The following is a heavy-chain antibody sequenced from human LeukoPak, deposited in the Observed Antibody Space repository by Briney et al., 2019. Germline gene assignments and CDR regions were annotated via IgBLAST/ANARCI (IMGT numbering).Heavy chain of an antibody. V-gene: IGHV3-48*01. CDR2: ISSSSSTI. Sequence: GGSLRLSRAASGFIYSRYSMNWVPQAPAKGPEGVSYISSSSSTIYYADSVKGRFTISRDNAKNSLYLQMNSLRAEDTAVYYCARVLRYFDWLSPPDYWGQGTLVTVSS. CDR1: GFIYSRYS. CDR3: ARVLRYFDWLSPPDY. J-gene: IGHJ4*02. D-gene: IGHD3-9*01.